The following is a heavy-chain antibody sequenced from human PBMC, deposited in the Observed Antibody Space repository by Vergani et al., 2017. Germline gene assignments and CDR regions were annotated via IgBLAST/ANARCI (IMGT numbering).Heavy chain of an antibody. J-gene: IGHJ5*02. Sequence: QVQLVQSGAEVKKPGSSVKVSCKASGYTFTGYYMHWVRQAPGQGLEWMGWINPNSGGTNYAQKFQGWVTMTRDTSISTAYMELSRLRSDDTAVYYCARLIEVDSANWFDPWGQGTLVTVSS. CDR2: INPNSGGT. CDR3: ARLIEVDSANWFDP. D-gene: IGHD3-22*01. CDR1: GYTFTGYY. V-gene: IGHV1-2*04.